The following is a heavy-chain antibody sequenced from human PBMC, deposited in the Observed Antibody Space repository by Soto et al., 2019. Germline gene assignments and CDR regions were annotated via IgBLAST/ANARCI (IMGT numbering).Heavy chain of an antibody. CDR1: GFTFNNYG. Sequence: QAQLVESGGGVVQPGRSLRLSCAASGFTFNNYGMHWARQAPGKGLEWVAAISNDGSDKYYADSVKGRLTISRDNSKNTVFLQMSSLRAEDTAVYYCAKDQARAASHGIDWGQGTMVTVSS. CDR2: ISNDGSDK. D-gene: IGHD6-13*01. CDR3: AKDQARAASHGID. V-gene: IGHV3-30*18. J-gene: IGHJ3*01.